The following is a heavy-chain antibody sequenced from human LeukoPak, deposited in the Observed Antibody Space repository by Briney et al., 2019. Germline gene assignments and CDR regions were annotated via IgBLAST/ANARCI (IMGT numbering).Heavy chain of an antibody. D-gene: IGHD5-12*01. V-gene: IGHV1-2*02. CDR2: ISPNSGGT. CDR1: GYTFTVHY. CDR3: VRSGYDYDWFDP. J-gene: IGHJ5*02. Sequence: ASVKVSCKVSGYTFTVHYIHWVRQAPGQGLEWMGWISPNSGGTKYAQNFQGRVTMTRDTSISTAYMELSRLRSDDTAVYYCVRSGYDYDWFDPWGQGTLVTVSS.